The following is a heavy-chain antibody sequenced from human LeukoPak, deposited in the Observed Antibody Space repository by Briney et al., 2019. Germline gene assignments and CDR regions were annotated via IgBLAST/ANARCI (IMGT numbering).Heavy chain of an antibody. CDR2: VKTDGSDT. D-gene: IGHD5-12*01. CDR1: GFTFSTYW. V-gene: IGHV3-74*01. J-gene: IGHJ4*02. Sequence: GGSLRLSCAASGFTFSTYWMHWVRQAPGKGLVWVSRVKTDGSDTNYADSVKGRFTISRDNAKNTLYLQMDSLRAEDTAIYYCARLRVLATSTSGFDYWGQGTLVTVSS. CDR3: ARLRVLATSTSGFDY.